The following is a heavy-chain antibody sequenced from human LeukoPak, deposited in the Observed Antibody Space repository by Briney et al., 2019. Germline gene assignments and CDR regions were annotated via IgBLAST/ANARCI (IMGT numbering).Heavy chain of an antibody. D-gene: IGHD2-2*01. CDR1: GFTFDDYG. V-gene: IGHV3-20*04. CDR2: INWNGGST. Sequence: PGGSLRLSCAASGFTFDDYGMSWVRQAPGKGLEWVSDINWNGGSTGYADSVKGRFTISRDNAKNSLYLQMNSLRAEDTALYYCARDRRYCSSTSCSHFDYWGQGTLVTVSS. CDR3: ARDRRYCSSTSCSHFDY. J-gene: IGHJ4*02.